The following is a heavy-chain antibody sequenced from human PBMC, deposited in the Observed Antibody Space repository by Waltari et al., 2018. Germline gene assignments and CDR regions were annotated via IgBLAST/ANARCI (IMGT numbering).Heavy chain of an antibody. CDR3: AHRGGSYLGAGFVYFDY. CDR1: GFSLCTSAVG. J-gene: IGHJ4*01. V-gene: IGHV2-5*02. CDR2: IYWDDDK. D-gene: IGHD1-26*01. Sequence: QITLKESGPTMVKPTQTLPLNCTFSGFSLCTSAVGVGWIRQPPGKALEWLALIYWDDDKRYSPSLKSSLTITNDTSKNQVVLTITNIDPVDTATYYCAHRGGSYLGAGFVYFDYWGQGTLVTVSS.